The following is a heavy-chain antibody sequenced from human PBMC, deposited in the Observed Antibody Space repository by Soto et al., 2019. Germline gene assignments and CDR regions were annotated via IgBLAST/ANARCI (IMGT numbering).Heavy chain of an antibody. J-gene: IGHJ6*03. Sequence: SGPTLVNPTQTLTLTCTFSGFSLSTSGMCVSWIRQPPGKALEWLARIDWDDDKYYSTSLKTRLTISKDTSKNQVVLTMTNMDPVDTATYYCARINVVVPNPYYYYSMDVWGKGTTVTVSS. CDR3: ARINVVVPNPYYYYSMDV. D-gene: IGHD2-2*01. V-gene: IGHV2-70*11. CDR1: GFSLSTSGMC. CDR2: IDWDDDK.